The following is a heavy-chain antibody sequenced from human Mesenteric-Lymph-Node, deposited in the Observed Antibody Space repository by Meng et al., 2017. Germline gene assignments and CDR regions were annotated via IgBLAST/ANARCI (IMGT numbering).Heavy chain of an antibody. CDR3: ARGQKGYFDL. CDR1: GGSISSSNYY. Sequence: QVQLQDSGPGLVKPSQTLSLTCTVSGGSISSSNYYWSWIRQPPGNGLEWSGHIYNSGSTYYNPSLKSRITISVDTSKNQFSLKLSSVTAADTAGYYCARGQKGYFDLWGRGTLVTVSS. J-gene: IGHJ2*01. V-gene: IGHV4-30-4*01. CDR2: IYNSGST.